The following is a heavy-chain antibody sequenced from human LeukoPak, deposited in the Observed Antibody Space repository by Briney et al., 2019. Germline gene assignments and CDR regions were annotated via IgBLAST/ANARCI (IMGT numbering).Heavy chain of an antibody. J-gene: IGHJ4*02. Sequence: GGSLRLSCAASGFTFSSYWMHWVRQAPRKGLVWVSRINSDGSSTSYADSVKGRFTISRDNAKNTLYLQMNSLRAEDTAVYYCAREGSSWYRLDYWGQGTLVTVSS. CDR3: AREGSSWYRLDY. CDR2: INSDGSST. D-gene: IGHD6-13*01. CDR1: GFTFSSYW. V-gene: IGHV3-74*01.